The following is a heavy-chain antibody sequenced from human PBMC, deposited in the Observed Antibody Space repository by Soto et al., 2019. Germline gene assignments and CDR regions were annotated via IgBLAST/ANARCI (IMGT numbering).Heavy chain of an antibody. CDR2: IYYSGST. CDR1: VLSSSKSRYY. J-gene: IGHJ4*02. CDR3: ATHPREICTRHY. Sequence: SDSLSLTCTVSVLSSSKSRYYWSWIRQPPGKGLEWIGSIYYSGSTYYNPSLKSRVTISVDTSKNQFSLKLSSVTAADTAVYYCATHPREICTRHYWGQGTLVTGS. V-gene: IGHV4-39*01.